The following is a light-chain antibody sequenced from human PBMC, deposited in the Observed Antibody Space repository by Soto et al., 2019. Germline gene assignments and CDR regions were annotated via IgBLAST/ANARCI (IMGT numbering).Light chain of an antibody. J-gene: IGLJ3*02. CDR2: EVS. V-gene: IGLV2-23*02. CDR3: CSYAGSSTFPWV. Sequence: QSALTQPASVSGSPGQSITISCTGTSSDVGSYNLVSWYQQHPGKAPKLMIYEVSKRPSGVSNRFSGSKSGNTASPTISGLQAEDEADYYCCSYAGSSTFPWVFGGGTKLTVL. CDR1: SSDVGSYNL.